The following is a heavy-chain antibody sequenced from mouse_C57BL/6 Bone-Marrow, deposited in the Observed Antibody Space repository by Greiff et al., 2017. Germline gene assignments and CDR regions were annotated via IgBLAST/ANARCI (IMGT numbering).Heavy chain of an antibody. J-gene: IGHJ1*03. Sequence: QVQLKQSGPELVKPGASVKISCKASGYAFSSSWMNWVKQRPGKGLEWIGRIYPGDGDTNYNGKFKGKATLTADKSSSTAYMQLRSLTSEDSAVYFWATHTVVATRGYVEVCGTGTTVTVSS. D-gene: IGHD1-1*01. CDR2: IYPGDGDT. V-gene: IGHV1-82*01. CDR1: GYAFSSSW. CDR3: ATHTVVATRGYVEV.